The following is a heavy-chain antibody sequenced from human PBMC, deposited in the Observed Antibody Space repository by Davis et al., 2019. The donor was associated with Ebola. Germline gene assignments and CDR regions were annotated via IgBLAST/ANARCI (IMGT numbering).Heavy chain of an antibody. Sequence: AASVKVSCKASGCTFTTYDIHWVRQATGQGLEWMGWMNPNSENTGYAQKFQGRVTMTRSTSISTAYMELSSLRSEDTAVYYCARGGHFDWLTRWHYYGMDVWGQGTTVTVSS. CDR1: GCTFTTYD. V-gene: IGHV1-8*01. CDR3: ARGGHFDWLTRWHYYGMDV. CDR2: MNPNSENT. D-gene: IGHD3-9*01. J-gene: IGHJ6*02.